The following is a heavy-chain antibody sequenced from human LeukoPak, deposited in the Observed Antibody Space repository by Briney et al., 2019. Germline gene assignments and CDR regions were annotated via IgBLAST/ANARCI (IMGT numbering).Heavy chain of an antibody. Sequence: PSETLSLTCTVSGGSISSYYWSWIRQPPGKGLEWIGYIYYSGSTNYNPSLKSRVTISVDTSKNQFSLKLSSVTAADTAVYYCAGVEMATSYFDYWGQGALVTVSS. J-gene: IGHJ4*02. CDR2: IYYSGST. CDR3: AGVEMATSYFDY. CDR1: GGSISSYY. D-gene: IGHD5-24*01. V-gene: IGHV4-59*01.